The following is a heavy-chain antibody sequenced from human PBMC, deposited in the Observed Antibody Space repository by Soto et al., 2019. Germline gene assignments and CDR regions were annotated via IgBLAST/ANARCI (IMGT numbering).Heavy chain of an antibody. J-gene: IGHJ3*02. Sequence: QVPLQQWGAGLLKPSETLSLTCAVYGGSFSGYYWSWMRQPPGKGLEWIGEINHSGSTNYNPSLKSRVTISVDTSKNQCSLKLSSVTAADTAVYYCASWLGDDAFDIWGQGTMVTVSS. CDR1: GGSFSGYY. V-gene: IGHV4-34*01. CDR3: ASWLGDDAFDI. D-gene: IGHD3-10*01. CDR2: INHSGST.